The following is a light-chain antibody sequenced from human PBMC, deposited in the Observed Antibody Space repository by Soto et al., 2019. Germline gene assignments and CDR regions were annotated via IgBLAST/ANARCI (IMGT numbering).Light chain of an antibody. CDR3: SSYTSISTYV. Sequence: QSALTQPASVSGSPGQSITISCTGTSSDVGGYNYVSWHQQHPGKAPKLMISEVSNRPSGVSNRFSGSKSANTASLTISGLQAEDEADYYCSSYTSISTYVFGTGTKLTVL. V-gene: IGLV2-14*01. CDR1: SSDVGGYNY. CDR2: EVS. J-gene: IGLJ1*01.